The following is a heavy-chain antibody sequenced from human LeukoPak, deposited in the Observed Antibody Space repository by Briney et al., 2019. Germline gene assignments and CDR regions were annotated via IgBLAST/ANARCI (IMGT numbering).Heavy chain of an antibody. CDR1: GFTFSSYW. Sequence: GGSLRLSCAASGFTFSSYWMHWVRQAPGKGLVWVSRINSDGSSTSYADSVKGRFTIYRDNAKNTLYLQMNSLRAEDTAVYYCASIPKYMVRGVTFRDYWGQGTLVTVSS. CDR2: INSDGSST. V-gene: IGHV3-74*01. CDR3: ASIPKYMVRGVTFRDY. D-gene: IGHD3-10*01. J-gene: IGHJ4*02.